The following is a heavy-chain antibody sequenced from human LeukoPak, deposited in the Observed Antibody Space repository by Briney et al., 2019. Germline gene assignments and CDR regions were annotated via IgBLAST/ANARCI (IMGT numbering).Heavy chain of an antibody. J-gene: IGHJ5*02. CDR1: GGSISSSSYY. D-gene: IGHD3-9*01. V-gene: IGHV4-39*01. CDR2: IYYSGST. CDR3: EDGIRDFDTTQNWFDP. Sequence: PSNTLSLTCTVSGGSISSSSYYWGWIRQPPGKSLEWIGSIYYSGSTYYNPSLKSRVTISVDTSKNQFSLKVTSVTAADTVFFQAEDGIRDFDTTQNWFDPWGPGTLVTVSS.